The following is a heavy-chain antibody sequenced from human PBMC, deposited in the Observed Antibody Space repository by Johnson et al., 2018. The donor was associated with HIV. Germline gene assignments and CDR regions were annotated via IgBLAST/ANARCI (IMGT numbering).Heavy chain of an antibody. CDR2: ISSSGSTI. CDR3: AREMAWEDAFDV. J-gene: IGHJ3*01. V-gene: IGHV3-48*04. CDR1: GLTFSNYG. Sequence: EVQLVESGGGVVQPGRSLRLSCAVSGLTFSNYGMHWVRQAPGKGLEWVSYISSSGSTIYYADSVKGRFTISRDNAKNSLYLQMNSLRAEDTAVYYCAREMAWEDAFDVWGQGTMVTVSS. D-gene: IGHD5-24*01.